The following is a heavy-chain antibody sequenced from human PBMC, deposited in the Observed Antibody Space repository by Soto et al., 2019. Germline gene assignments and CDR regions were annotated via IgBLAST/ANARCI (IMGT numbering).Heavy chain of an antibody. Sequence: QVQLVESGGGVVQPWRSLRLSCAASGFTSSSFVIHWVRQAPGKGLEWLAVISSDGNNQYYADSVKGRFTIYRDNSKNTLYLQVNSLRAEDTAVYFCAKERGVLDAFDICGQGTMVTVSS. CDR1: GFTSSSFV. CDR2: ISSDGNNQ. D-gene: IGHD3-10*01. CDR3: AKERGVLDAFDI. V-gene: IGHV3-30*18. J-gene: IGHJ3*02.